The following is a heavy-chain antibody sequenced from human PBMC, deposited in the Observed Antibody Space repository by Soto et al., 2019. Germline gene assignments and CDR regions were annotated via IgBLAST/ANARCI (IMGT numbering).Heavy chain of an antibody. J-gene: IGHJ4*02. V-gene: IGHV1-46*01. CDR2: INPSGGST. CDR1: GYTFTSYY. Sequence: QVQLVQSGAEVKKPGASVKVSCKASGYTFTSYYMHWVRQAPGQGLEWMGIINPSGGSTSYAQKFKGRVTMTRDTSTSTVYMELSSLRSEDTAVYYCARDQDYSYGYFTTPGYYFDYWGQGTLVTVSS. CDR3: ARDQDYSYGYFTTPGYYFDY. D-gene: IGHD5-18*01.